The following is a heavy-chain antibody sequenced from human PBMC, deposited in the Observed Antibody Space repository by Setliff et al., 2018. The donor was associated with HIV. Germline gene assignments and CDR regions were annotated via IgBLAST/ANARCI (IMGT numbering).Heavy chain of an antibody. J-gene: IGHJ6*03. Sequence: ASVKVSCKASGYSFSKYGISWVRQAPGQGLEWMGWISGFNGNTKYGQNFQGRVTMTRHTSISTAYMELNSLRSEDTAVYYCARGAWYTSGWYSSRYMDVWGKGTTVTVSS. D-gene: IGHD6-19*01. CDR2: ISGFNGNT. CDR1: GYSFSKYG. CDR3: ARGAWYTSGWYSSRYMDV. V-gene: IGHV1-18*01.